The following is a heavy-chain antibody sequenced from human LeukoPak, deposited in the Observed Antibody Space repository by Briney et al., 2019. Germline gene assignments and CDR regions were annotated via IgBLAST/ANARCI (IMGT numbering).Heavy chain of an antibody. CDR3: ATGLASGSSFDI. CDR2: IDSDGSGT. Sequence: GGSLRLSCAASGFTFSSYWMRWVRQAPGKGLVWVSRIDSDGSGTIYADSVKGRFTISRDNAKNTLYLQMNSLRAEDTAVYYCATGLASGSSFDIWGQGTMVTVSS. D-gene: IGHD3-10*01. V-gene: IGHV3-74*01. CDR1: GFTFSSYW. J-gene: IGHJ3*02.